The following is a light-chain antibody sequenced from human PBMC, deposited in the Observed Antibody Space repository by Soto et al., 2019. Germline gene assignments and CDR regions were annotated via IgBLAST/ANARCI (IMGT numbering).Light chain of an antibody. CDR1: SSDVGGYNY. CDR2: DVS. Sequence: QSALTQPASVSGSPGQSITISCTGTSSDVGGYNYVSWYQQHPGKAPKLMIYDVSNRPSGVSNRFSGSKSGNTASLTISGLQAEDEADYYCSSYTSSSTVFCGGTQLTVL. J-gene: IGLJ2*01. V-gene: IGLV2-14*01. CDR3: SSYTSSSTV.